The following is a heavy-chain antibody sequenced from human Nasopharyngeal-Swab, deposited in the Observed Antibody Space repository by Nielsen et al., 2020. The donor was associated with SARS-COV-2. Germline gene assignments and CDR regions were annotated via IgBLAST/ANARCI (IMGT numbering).Heavy chain of an antibody. CDR3: ARQEYSGYDHHYFDY. CDR2: IYPGDSDT. Sequence: KVSCKGSGYSFTSYWIGCFLPLPFPFLEWMGIIYPGDSDTRYSPSFQGQVTISADKSISTAYLQWSSLKASDTAMYYCARQEYSGYDHHYFDYWGQGTLVTVSS. D-gene: IGHD5-12*01. CDR1: GYSFTSYW. V-gene: IGHV5-51*01. J-gene: IGHJ4*02.